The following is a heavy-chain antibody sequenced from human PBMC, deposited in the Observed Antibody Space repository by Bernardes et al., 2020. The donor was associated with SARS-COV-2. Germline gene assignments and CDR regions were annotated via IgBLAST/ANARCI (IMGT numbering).Heavy chain of an antibody. J-gene: IGHJ6*02. CDR2: IYSSGNT. Sequence: SETLSLTRTVSGGAISSYYWSWIRQPPGKGLEWIGYIYSSGNTNYNPSLKSRVTISVDTSKNHFSLKLNSVTAADTALYYCARGTTLYYYAMDVWGQGTTVTVSS. CDR3: ARGTTLYYYAMDV. V-gene: IGHV4-59*01. CDR1: GGAISSYY.